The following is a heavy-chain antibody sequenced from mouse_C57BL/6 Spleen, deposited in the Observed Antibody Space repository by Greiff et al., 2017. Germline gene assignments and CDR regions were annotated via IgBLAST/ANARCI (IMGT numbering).Heavy chain of an antibody. V-gene: IGHV1-52*01. D-gene: IGHD2-4*01. CDR3: AREIYDYDRYFDV. CDR2: IDPSDSET. J-gene: IGHJ1*03. CDR1: GYTFPSYW. Sequence: VQLQQPGAELVRPGSSVKLSCKASGYTFPSYWLHWVKQRPLQGLEWIGNIDPSDSETHYNQKFKDKATLTVDKSSSTAYMQLSSLTSEDSAVYYCAREIYDYDRYFDVWGTGTTVTVSS.